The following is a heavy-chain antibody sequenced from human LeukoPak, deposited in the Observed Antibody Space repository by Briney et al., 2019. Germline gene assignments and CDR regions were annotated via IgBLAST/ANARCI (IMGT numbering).Heavy chain of an antibody. Sequence: SETLSLTCVVYGGSFSGYYWSWIRQPPGKGLEWIGEIDHSGTTNYNPSLKSRVAMSVDTSKNQFSLMVSSVTAADPAVYYCATGRNGVVPAPILGVGPWYNYHYMDVWGKGTTVTVSS. CDR3: ATGRNGVVPAPILGVGPWYNYHYMDV. CDR1: GGSFSGYY. V-gene: IGHV4-34*01. D-gene: IGHD2-2*02. J-gene: IGHJ6*03. CDR2: IDHSGTT.